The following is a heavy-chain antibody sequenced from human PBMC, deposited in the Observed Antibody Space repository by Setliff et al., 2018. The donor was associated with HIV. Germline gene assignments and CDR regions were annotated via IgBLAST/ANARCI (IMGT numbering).Heavy chain of an antibody. CDR3: AKDGISGGAYPPYYFDY. Sequence: GVLRLSCAASGFTFNTYAMSWVRQAPGKGLEWVSVISGSGGSTFYADSVKGRFTISRDNSKNTLYLQMNGLRVEDTAVYYCAKDGISGGAYPPYYFDYWGHGTLVTVSS. D-gene: IGHD2-15*01. J-gene: IGHJ4*01. V-gene: IGHV3-23*01. CDR1: GFTFNTYA. CDR2: ISGSGGST.